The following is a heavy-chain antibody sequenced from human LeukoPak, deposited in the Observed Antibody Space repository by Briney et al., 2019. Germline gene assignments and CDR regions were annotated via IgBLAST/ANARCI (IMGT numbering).Heavy chain of an antibody. CDR1: GFTSSSNW. D-gene: IGHD1-20*01. CDR3: ARDEYNWNVDAFDI. CDR2: IKEDGSEK. V-gene: IGHV3-7*01. Sequence: PGGSLRLSCAASGFTSSSNWMSWVRQAPGKGLEWVANIKEDGSEKYYVDSVKGRFTISRDNAKNSLYLQMNSLRAEDTAVYYCARDEYNWNVDAFDIWGQGTVVTVSS. J-gene: IGHJ3*02.